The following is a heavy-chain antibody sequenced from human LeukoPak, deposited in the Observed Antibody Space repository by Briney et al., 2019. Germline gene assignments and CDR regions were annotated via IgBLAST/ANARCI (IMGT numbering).Heavy chain of an antibody. CDR1: GGTFSNYA. J-gene: IGHJ3*02. CDR2: IIPIFDTP. CDR3: ARRLTLVRGVSGTDAFDI. V-gene: IGHV1-69*06. Sequence: SVKVSCKASGGTFSNYAIGWVRQAPGQGLEWMGGIIPIFDTPKYAQKFQGRVTITADKSTSTAYMELSSLSSEDTAMYFCARRLTLVRGVSGTDAFDIWGQGTMVTVSS. D-gene: IGHD3-10*01.